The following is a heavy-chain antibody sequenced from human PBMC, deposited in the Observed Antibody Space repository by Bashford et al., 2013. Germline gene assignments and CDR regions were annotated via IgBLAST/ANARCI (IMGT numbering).Heavy chain of an antibody. D-gene: IGHD6-13*01. CDR2: IYYSGST. V-gene: IGHV4-59*01. CDR3: ARLAATTTGELDF. J-gene: IGHJ4*02. Sequence: WIRQPPGKGLEWIGYIYYSGSTYYSPSLKSRVTISVDTSKNQFSLKLSSVTAADTAVYYCARLAATTTGELDFWGQGTLVTVSS.